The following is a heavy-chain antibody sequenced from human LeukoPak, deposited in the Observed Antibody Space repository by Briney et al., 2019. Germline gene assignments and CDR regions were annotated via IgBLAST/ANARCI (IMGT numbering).Heavy chain of an antibody. CDR3: AREGPCSSTSCYKGTFDY. D-gene: IGHD2-2*01. CDR1: GFTFSSYE. J-gene: IGHJ4*02. CDR2: ISSSGSTI. Sequence: GGSLRLSCAASGFTFSSYEMNWVRQAPGKGLEWVSYISSSGSTIYYADSVKGRFTISRDNAKNSLYLQMNSLRAEDTAVYYCAREGPCSSTSCYKGTFDYWGQGTLVTVSS. V-gene: IGHV3-48*03.